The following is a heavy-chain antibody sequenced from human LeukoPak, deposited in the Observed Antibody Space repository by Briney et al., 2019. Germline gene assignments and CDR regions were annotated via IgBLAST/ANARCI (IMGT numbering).Heavy chain of an antibody. J-gene: IGHJ4*02. CDR3: ARDVVVH. CDR1: GFTFSAST. D-gene: IGHD2-15*01. V-gene: IGHV3-30*04. Sequence: GGSLRLSCVASGFTFSASTMHWVRQAPGKGLEWVAVLSYDGFTKYYADSVKGRFTISRDNAKNTLYLQMNSLRAEDTAVYYCARDVVVHWGQGTLVTVSS. CDR2: LSYDGFTK.